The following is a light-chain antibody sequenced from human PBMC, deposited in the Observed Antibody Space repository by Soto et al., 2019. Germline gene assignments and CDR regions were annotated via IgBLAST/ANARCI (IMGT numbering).Light chain of an antibody. V-gene: IGKV1-5*03. J-gene: IGKJ5*01. CDR3: QHYNSYSEA. CDR1: QTISSW. Sequence: DNQRHQSPSTQSGSATDKETITCRASQTISSWLAWYQQKPGKAPKLLIYKASTLKSGIPSRFSGSGSGTEFTLIISSLQPDDFATYYCQHYNSYSEAFGQGTRVEIK. CDR2: KAS.